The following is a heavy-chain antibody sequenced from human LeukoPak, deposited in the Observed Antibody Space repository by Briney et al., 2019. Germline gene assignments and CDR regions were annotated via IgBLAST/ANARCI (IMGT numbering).Heavy chain of an antibody. V-gene: IGHV1-46*01. Sequence: ASVKVSCKASGYTFTSYYMHWVRQAPGQGLEWMGIINPSGGSTSYAQKFQGRVTMTRDTSTSTVYMELSSLRSEDAAVYYRARLYYDYVWGSYRYKVEDYWGQGTLVTVSS. CDR1: GYTFTSYY. D-gene: IGHD3-16*02. CDR2: INPSGGST. CDR3: ARLYYDYVWGSYRYKVEDY. J-gene: IGHJ4*02.